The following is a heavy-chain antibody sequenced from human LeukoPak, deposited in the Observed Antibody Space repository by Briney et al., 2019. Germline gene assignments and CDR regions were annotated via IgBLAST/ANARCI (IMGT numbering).Heavy chain of an antibody. CDR3: ARGSRGNWFDP. V-gene: IGHV1-2*02. J-gene: IGHJ5*02. CDR2: INPNSGGT. CDR1: GYTFTDFY. Sequence: ASVKVSCKASGYTFTDFYMLWVRQAPGQGLEWLGWINPNSGGTDYAQKFQGRVTMTRDTSTSTAYMELSRLRSDDTAVYHCARGSRGNWFDPWGQGTLVTVSS. D-gene: IGHD6-13*01.